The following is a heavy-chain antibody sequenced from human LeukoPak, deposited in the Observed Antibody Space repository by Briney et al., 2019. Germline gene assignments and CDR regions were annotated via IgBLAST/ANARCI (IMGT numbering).Heavy chain of an antibody. CDR1: GFTFSSYW. V-gene: IGHV3-7*01. D-gene: IGHD3-22*01. CDR3: ARDPGVNYYDSSGYSFP. Sequence: GGSLRLSCAASGFTFSSYWMSWVRQAPGKGLEWVANIRQDGSEKYYVDSVKGRFTISRDNAKNSLYLQMNSLRAEETAVYYCARDPGVNYYDSSGYSFPWGQGTLVTVSS. J-gene: IGHJ5*02. CDR2: IRQDGSEK.